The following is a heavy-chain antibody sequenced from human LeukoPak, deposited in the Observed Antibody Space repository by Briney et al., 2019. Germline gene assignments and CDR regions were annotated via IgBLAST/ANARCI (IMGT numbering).Heavy chain of an antibody. D-gene: IGHD6-19*01. CDR3: AKDQWLVLNY. CDR2: IQNSGNNK. Sequence: GGSLRLSCAASGFTFSDYYMTWIRQAPGKGLEWVAFIQNSGNNKYYADSVKGRFTISRDNSKNTLYLQMNSLRSDDTALYYCAKDQWLVLNYWGQGTLVTVSS. V-gene: IGHV3-30*02. J-gene: IGHJ4*02. CDR1: GFTFSDYY.